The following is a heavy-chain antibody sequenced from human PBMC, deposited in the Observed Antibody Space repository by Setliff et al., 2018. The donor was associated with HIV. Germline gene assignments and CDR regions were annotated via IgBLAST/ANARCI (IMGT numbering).Heavy chain of an antibody. J-gene: IGHJ6*03. CDR2: VFHSGST. D-gene: IGHD1-26*01. CDR3: ARAGDGSPFYYYYYMDV. CDR1: GYSISSGYY. Sequence: PSETLSLTCAVSGYSISSGYYWGWIRQPPGKGLEWIGSVFHSGSTYYNPSLKSRITMSIDTSKNQFSLKLNSVTAADTAVYYCARAGDGSPFYYYYYMDVWGKGTTVTVS. V-gene: IGHV4-38-2*01.